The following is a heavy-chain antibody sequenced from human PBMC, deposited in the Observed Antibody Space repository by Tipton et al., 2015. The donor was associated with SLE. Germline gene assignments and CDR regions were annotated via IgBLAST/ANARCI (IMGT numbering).Heavy chain of an antibody. V-gene: IGHV4-61*02. CDR3: ARAQLHLSSIDV. CDR1: GDSISSNSYY. CDR2: IYTTGSS. D-gene: IGHD1-1*01. J-gene: IGHJ6*03. Sequence: TLSLTCSVSGDSISSNSYYWTWIRQPAGKGLEWIGRIYTTGSSNYNPSLKSRVTISTDTSTNQVSLKLTSATAADSAVYHCARAQLHLSSIDVWGKGTTVTISS.